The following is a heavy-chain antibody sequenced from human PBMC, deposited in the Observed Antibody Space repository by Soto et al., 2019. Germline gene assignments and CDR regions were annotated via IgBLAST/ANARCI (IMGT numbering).Heavy chain of an antibody. V-gene: IGHV3-33*01. CDR2: IWYDGSNK. Sequence: QVQLVESGGGVVQPGRSLRLSCAASGFTFSSYGMHWVRQAPGKGLEWVAVIWYDGSNKYYADSVKGRFTISRDNSKNTLYLQMNSLRAEDTAVYNCARDPVEYQLPYGMDVWGQGTTVTGSS. CDR1: GFTFSSYG. CDR3: ARDPVEYQLPYGMDV. J-gene: IGHJ6*02. D-gene: IGHD2-2*01.